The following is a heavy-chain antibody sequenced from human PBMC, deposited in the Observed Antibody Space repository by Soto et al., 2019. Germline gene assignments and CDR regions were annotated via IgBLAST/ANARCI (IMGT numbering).Heavy chain of an antibody. D-gene: IGHD1-26*01. CDR1: GFTFSSYW. CDR3: ARGGSLNWYFDL. V-gene: IGHV3-74*01. J-gene: IGHJ2*01. CDR2: INSDGSST. Sequence: EVQLVESGGGLVQPGGSLRLSCAASGFTFSSYWMHWVRQAPGKWLVWVSRINSDGSSTSYADSVKGRFTISRDNAKNTLYLQMNSLRVEDTAVYYCARGGSLNWYFDLWGRGTLVTVSS.